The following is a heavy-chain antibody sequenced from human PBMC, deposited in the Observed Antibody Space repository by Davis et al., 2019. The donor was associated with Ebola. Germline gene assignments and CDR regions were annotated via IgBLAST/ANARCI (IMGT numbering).Heavy chain of an antibody. J-gene: IGHJ5*02. CDR1: GGSISSYY. Sequence: PSETLSLTCTVSGGSISSYYWSWIRQPPGKGLEWIGYIYYSGSTNYNPSLKSRVTISVDTSKNQFSLKLSSVTAADTAVYYCARSYYDFWSGYWDNWFDPWGQGTLVTVSS. V-gene: IGHV4-59*01. CDR3: ARSYYDFWSGYWDNWFDP. CDR2: IYYSGST. D-gene: IGHD3-3*01.